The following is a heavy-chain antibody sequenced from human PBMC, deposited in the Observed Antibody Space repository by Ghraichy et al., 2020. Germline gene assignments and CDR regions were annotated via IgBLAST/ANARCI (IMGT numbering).Heavy chain of an antibody. J-gene: IGHJ4*02. CDR1: GDVISAGRYS. V-gene: IGHV4-30-2*06. Sequence: SQTLSLTCAVSGDVISAGRYSCRWIRQSPGKGLEWVGYTYHDGTTHLNPSLKNRVTILVDKSKNQFSLNLSSLTAADTAVYYCARGAHDYAFDFWGQGAPGTGTS. CDR2: TYHDGTT. D-gene: IGHD4-17*01. CDR3: ARGAHDYAFDF.